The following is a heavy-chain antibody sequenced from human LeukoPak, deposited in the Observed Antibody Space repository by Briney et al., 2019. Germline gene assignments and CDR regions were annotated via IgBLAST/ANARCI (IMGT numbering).Heavy chain of an antibody. D-gene: IGHD6-19*01. CDR2: IKLRGSEQ. CDR3: ARGTAVAE. Sequence: PGGSLRLSCAASGFTFGSYAMTWVRQAPGKGLEWVAIIKLRGSEQYYLESVKGRFTISRDNAKNSLYLQMNSLRAEDTAVYYCARGTAVAEWGPGTLVTVSS. CDR1: GFTFGSYA. J-gene: IGHJ4*02. V-gene: IGHV3-7*05.